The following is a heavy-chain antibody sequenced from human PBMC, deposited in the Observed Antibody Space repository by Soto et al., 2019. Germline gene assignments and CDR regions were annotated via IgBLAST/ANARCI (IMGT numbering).Heavy chain of an antibody. J-gene: IGHJ4*02. CDR2: IYHSGST. CDR1: GGSISSGGYS. CDR3: ARFVRDYGDSRGFDY. V-gene: IGHV4-30-2*01. Sequence: QLQLQESGSGLVKPSQTLSLTCAVSGGSISSGGYSWSWIRQPPGKGLEWIGYIYHSGSTYYNPSLKSRVTISVDRSKNQFSLKLSSVTAADTAVYYCARFVRDYGDSRGFDYWGQGTLVTVSS. D-gene: IGHD4-17*01.